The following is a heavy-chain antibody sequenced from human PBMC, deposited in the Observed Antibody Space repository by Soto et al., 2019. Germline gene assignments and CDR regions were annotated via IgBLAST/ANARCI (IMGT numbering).Heavy chain of an antibody. D-gene: IGHD3-22*01. CDR2: IGGSSGST. CDR3: AKDQDYYDSSPYYHIDY. Sequence: PGGSLRLSCAVSGFTFRGYAMSWVRQAPGNGLEWVSTIGGSSGSTYYADSVKGRFTISRDNSKNTLYLRLNSLRVEDTAVYYCAKDQDYYDSSPYYHIDYWGQGTLVTVSS. V-gene: IGHV3-23*01. CDR1: GFTFRGYA. J-gene: IGHJ4*02.